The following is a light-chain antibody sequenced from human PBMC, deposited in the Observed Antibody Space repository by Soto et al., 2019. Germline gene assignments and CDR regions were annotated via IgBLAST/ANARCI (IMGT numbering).Light chain of an antibody. CDR2: GAS. CDR3: QQYGKSRFI. V-gene: IGKV3-20*01. Sequence: EIVLTQSTGTLSLSPGERATLSCRASQSVSSNYLAWYQQKPGQAPRLLIYGASSRATGIPDRFSGSESGTDFTLTISRLEPEEFAVYYCQQYGKSRFIFGPGTKVDIK. J-gene: IGKJ3*01. CDR1: QSVSSNY.